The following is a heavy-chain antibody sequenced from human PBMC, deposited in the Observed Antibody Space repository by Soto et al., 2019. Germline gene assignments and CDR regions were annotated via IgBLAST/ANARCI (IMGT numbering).Heavy chain of an antibody. J-gene: IGHJ4*02. Sequence: QVQLQESGPGLVKPSETLSLTCTVSGDSISDNYWSWIRQPPGKTLEWIGYMYYTGSNNYNPSLKSRVTMSVDTSKNQFSLSLSSVTAADTAVYYCARDKRLIVDSWGRGTLVTVSS. V-gene: IGHV4-59*12. CDR2: MYYTGSN. CDR3: ARDKRLIVDS. D-gene: IGHD3-22*01. CDR1: GDSISDNY.